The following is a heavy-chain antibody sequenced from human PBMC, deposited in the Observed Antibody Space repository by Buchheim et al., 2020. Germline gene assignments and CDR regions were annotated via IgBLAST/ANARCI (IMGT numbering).Heavy chain of an antibody. Sequence: QVQLVESGGGVVQPGRSLRLSYAASGFTFSSYGMHWVRQAPGKGLEWVAVISYDGSNKYYADSVKGRFTTSRANSKNTLYLQMNSLRAEDTAVYYCAKDLWFGELFENWFDPWGQGTL. CDR2: ISYDGSNK. CDR3: AKDLWFGELFENWFDP. CDR1: GFTFSSYG. D-gene: IGHD3-10*01. V-gene: IGHV3-30*18. J-gene: IGHJ5*02.